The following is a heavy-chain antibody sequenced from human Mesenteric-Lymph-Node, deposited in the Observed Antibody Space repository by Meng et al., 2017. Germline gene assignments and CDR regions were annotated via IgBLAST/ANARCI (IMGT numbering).Heavy chain of an antibody. CDR3: ARSPYSGSALPFFDY. CDR1: GDSFNSPDYY. V-gene: IGHV4-30-4*01. CDR2: IYYSGST. Sequence: QVPLQDAGPGLVKPSQTLYLTCTVSGDSFNSPDYYWSWIRQPPEKGLEWIGYIYYSGSTYYNPSLKSRVSISGDTSNKQFSLKLTSVTAADTAVYYCARSPYSGSALPFFDYWGQGILVTVSS. D-gene: IGHD1-26*01. J-gene: IGHJ4*02.